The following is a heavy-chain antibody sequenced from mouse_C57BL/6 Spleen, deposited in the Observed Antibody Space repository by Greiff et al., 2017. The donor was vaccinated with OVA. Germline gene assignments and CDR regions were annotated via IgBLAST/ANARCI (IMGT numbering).Heavy chain of an antibody. V-gene: IGHV1-61*01. CDR1: GYTFTSYW. Sequence: VQLQQSGAELVRPGSSVKLSCKASGYTFTSYWMDWVKQRPGQGLEWIGNIYPSDSETHYNQKFKDKATLTVDKSSSTAYMQLSSLTSEDSAVYYCARGYGSSPMDYWGQGTSVTVSS. J-gene: IGHJ4*01. CDR2: IYPSDSET. D-gene: IGHD1-1*01. CDR3: ARGYGSSPMDY.